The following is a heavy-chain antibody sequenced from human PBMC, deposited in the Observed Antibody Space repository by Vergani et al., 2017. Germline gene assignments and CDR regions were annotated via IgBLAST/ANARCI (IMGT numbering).Heavy chain of an antibody. Sequence: QVQLVESGGGVVQPGRSLRLSCAASGFTFCSYSMHWVRQAPGKGLEWVAVIWYDGSNKYYADSVKGRFTISRDNSKNTLYLQMNSLRAEDTAVYYCARYGRVLEWPGPYYFDCWGEGTVVTVSS. CDR3: ARYGRVLEWPGPYYFDC. CDR2: IWYDGSNK. D-gene: IGHD3-3*01. J-gene: IGHJ4*02. CDR1: GFTFCSYS. V-gene: IGHV3-33*01.